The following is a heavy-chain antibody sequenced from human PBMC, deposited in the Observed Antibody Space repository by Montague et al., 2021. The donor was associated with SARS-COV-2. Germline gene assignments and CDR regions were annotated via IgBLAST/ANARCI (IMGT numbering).Heavy chain of an antibody. V-gene: IGHV4-59*08. D-gene: IGHD6-6*01. J-gene: IGHJ5*01. CDR2: IEYSGST. Sequence: SETLSLTCTVSGDSLSFYFWTWIRQPPGRGLEWIGYIEYSGSTNYNPSPTSRLTMSLDMSSNQFSLELRSVTAADTAVYYCGGLGYSTSTVDSWGHGTLVSVSS. CDR3: GGLGYSTSTVDS. CDR1: GDSLSFYF.